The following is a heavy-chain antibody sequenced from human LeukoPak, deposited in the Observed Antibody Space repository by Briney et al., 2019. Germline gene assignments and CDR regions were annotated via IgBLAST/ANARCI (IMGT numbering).Heavy chain of an antibody. CDR2: ISCDGSST. D-gene: IGHD3-10*01. CDR1: GFTFSNNW. CDR3: AKDIGSGSYNYYYGMDV. Sequence: GGSLRLSCAASGFTFSNNWMHWVRQASGKGLVWVSRISCDGSSTDYAGSVKGRAIVSRDNAKNTLYLQMNSLRAEDTAVYYCAKDIGSGSYNYYYGMDVWGQGTTVTVSS. J-gene: IGHJ6*02. V-gene: IGHV3-74*01.